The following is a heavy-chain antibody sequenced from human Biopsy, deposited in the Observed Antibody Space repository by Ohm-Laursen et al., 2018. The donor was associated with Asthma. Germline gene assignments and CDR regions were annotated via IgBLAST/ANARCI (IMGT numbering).Heavy chain of an antibody. D-gene: IGHD6-19*01. CDR3: ARCQGGYSSGWSLLLKKIYYSGMDV. CDR2: IMTVFGTT. V-gene: IGHV1-69*13. Sequence: GASVKVSCKAPGGTFSNFAISWVRQAPGQGLEWLGGIMTVFGTTNYAQKFQGRVTITADESTSTAYMEVTSLRSEDTAIYYCARCQGGYSSGWSLLLKKIYYSGMDVWGQGTAVTVSS. J-gene: IGHJ6*02. CDR1: GGTFSNFA.